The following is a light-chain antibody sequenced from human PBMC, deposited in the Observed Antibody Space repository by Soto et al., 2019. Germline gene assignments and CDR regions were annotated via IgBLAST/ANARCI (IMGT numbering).Light chain of an antibody. Sequence: EIVLTQSPGTLSLSPGERATLSCRASQSVTSNYFAWYQQKPGQAPRLLIFGVSDRATGIPDRFSASGSGTDFTLTISRLEPEDFAVYYCLQYGDSPRTFGQGNKVDIK. J-gene: IGKJ1*01. CDR2: GVS. CDR1: QSVTSNY. V-gene: IGKV3-20*01. CDR3: LQYGDSPRT.